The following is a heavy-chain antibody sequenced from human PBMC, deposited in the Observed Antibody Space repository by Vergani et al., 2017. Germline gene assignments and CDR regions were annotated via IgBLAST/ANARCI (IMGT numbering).Heavy chain of an antibody. J-gene: IGHJ3*02. CDR3: AREGGDCSGGSCSISI. V-gene: IGHV3-48*03. Sequence: EVQLVESGGGLVQPGGSLRLSCAASRFTFSSYEMNWVRQAPGKGLEWVSYISSSGSTIYYADSVKGRFTISRDNAKNSLYLQMNSLRAEDTAVYYCAREGGDCSGGSCSISIWGQGTMVTVSS. CDR2: ISSSGSTI. CDR1: RFTFSSYE. D-gene: IGHD2-15*01.